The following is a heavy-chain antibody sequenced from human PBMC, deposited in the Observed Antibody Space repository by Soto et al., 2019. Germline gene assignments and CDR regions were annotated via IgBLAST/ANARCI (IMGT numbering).Heavy chain of an antibody. CDR2: IYPGDSNT. D-gene: IGHD1-1*01. CDR3: ARHGDFLEMPTTPHYYHGMDV. V-gene: IGHV5-51*01. J-gene: IGHJ6*02. Sequence: GESLKISCKSSGYNFTTYWIGWVRQMPGKGLEWMGIIYPGDSNTKYSPSFQGQVTISADKSSSSAYLQWSSLKASDTAIYYCARHGDFLEMPTTPHYYHGMDVWGQGTTVTVS. CDR1: GYNFTTYW.